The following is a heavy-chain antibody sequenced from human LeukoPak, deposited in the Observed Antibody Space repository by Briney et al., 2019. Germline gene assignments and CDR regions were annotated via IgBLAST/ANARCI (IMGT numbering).Heavy chain of an antibody. CDR1: GGSISSGGYY. D-gene: IGHD6-19*01. V-gene: IGHV4-31*03. Sequence: SETLSLTCTVSGGSISSGGYYWSWIRQHPGKGLEWIGYIYYSGSTYYNPSLKSRVTISVDTSKNQFSLKLSSVTAADTAVYYCARDRASIAVAGTSSHYFDYWGQGTLVTVSS. J-gene: IGHJ4*02. CDR3: ARDRASIAVAGTSSHYFDY. CDR2: IYYSGST.